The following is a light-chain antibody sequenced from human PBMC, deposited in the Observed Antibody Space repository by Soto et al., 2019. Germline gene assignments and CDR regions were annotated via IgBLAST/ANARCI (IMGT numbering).Light chain of an antibody. Sequence: QSVLTQPASVSGSPGQSITISCTGTSSDVGAYNYVSWYQQHPGKAPKLMIYEVTNRPSGVSNRFSGSKSGNTASLTISGLQAEDEADYYCSSDTISSTLVFGGGTKLTVL. CDR2: EVT. CDR1: SSDVGAYNY. J-gene: IGLJ2*01. V-gene: IGLV2-14*01. CDR3: SSDTISSTLV.